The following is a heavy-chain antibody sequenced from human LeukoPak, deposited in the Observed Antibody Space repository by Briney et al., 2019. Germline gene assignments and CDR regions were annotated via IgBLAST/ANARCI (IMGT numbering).Heavy chain of an antibody. Sequence: GGSLRLSCGASGVTVRTNYMSWVRQAPGKGREWVSGIYSGGSTDYADSVKGRFTISRDNSKNTLYLQKNSLRIEDTAIYYCARVARGGSSACFDYWGQGALVTVSS. J-gene: IGHJ4*02. CDR1: GVTVRTNY. CDR3: ARVARGGSSACFDY. V-gene: IGHV3-66*02. D-gene: IGHD2-15*01. CDR2: IYSGGST.